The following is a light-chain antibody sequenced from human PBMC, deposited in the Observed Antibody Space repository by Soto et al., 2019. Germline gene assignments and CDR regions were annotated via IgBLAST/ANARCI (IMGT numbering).Light chain of an antibody. CDR1: HSIFSS. CDR3: QQSYNSPPIT. CDR2: AAS. J-gene: IGKJ5*01. Sequence: LQMPQSPSSLWACVGDRVTITCGACHSIFSSLNWYQQRPVKASTLLIYAASSLQSGVPSRFRGSGYGTDFALTITSLQPEDFATYYCQQSYNSPPITCGQGTRLEI. V-gene: IGKV1-39*01.